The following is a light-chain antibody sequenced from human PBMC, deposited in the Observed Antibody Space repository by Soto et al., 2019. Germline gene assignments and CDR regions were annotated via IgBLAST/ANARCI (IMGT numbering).Light chain of an antibody. CDR1: QSVSSY. CDR2: DAS. CDR3: QQRSNWPQPT. J-gene: IGKJ5*01. Sequence: EIVLTQSPATLSLSPGERATLSCRASQSVSSYLAWYQQKPGQAPRLLIYDASNRATGIPARFSGSGSGTDFTLTISSLEPEDFAVYYCQQRSNWPQPTFGQGTRLEIK. V-gene: IGKV3-11*01.